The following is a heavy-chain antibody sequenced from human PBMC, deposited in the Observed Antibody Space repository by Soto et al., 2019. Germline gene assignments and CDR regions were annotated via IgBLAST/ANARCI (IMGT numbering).Heavy chain of an antibody. D-gene: IGHD1-26*01. V-gene: IGHV6-1*01. J-gene: IGHJ4*02. CDR2: TYYRSRWYN. CDR3: ARYTIVRTMDRFDF. CDR1: GDTISSNSAT. Sequence: PSQTLSLTCAISGDTISSNSATWHWIRQSPSRGLEWLGRTYYRSRWYNDYSVSLKSRITINPDTSKNQFSLPLNSVTPEDTAVYYCARYTIVRTMDRFDFCGQRTLVTVSS.